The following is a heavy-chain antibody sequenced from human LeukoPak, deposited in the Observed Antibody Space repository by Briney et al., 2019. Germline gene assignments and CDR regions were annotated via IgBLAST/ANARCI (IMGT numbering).Heavy chain of an antibody. J-gene: IGHJ4*02. CDR1: GGSISSYY. CDR3: ARFAYCGGHCWYYFDY. D-gene: IGHD2-21*02. CDR2: IYSSGST. Sequence: PSEPLSLTCTVSGGSISSYYWSWIRQPPGKGLEWIGYIYSSGSTNYNPSLKSRITISVDTSKNQFSLKLSSVTAADTAVYYCARFAYCGGHCWYYFDYWGQGSLVTVSS. V-gene: IGHV4-59*01.